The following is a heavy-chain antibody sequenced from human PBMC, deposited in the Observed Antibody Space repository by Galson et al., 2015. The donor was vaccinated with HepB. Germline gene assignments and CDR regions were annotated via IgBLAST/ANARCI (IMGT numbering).Heavy chain of an antibody. J-gene: IGHJ3*02. V-gene: IGHV4-31*03. D-gene: IGHD3-3*01. CDR2: IYYSGST. Sequence: TLSLTCTVSGGSISSGGYYWSWIRQHPGKGLEWIGYIYYSGSTYYNPSLKSRVTISVDTPKNQFSLKLSSVTAADTAVYYCAIGGVLRFSEWSRHDAFDIWGQGTMVTVSS. CDR3: AIGGVLRFSEWSRHDAFDI. CDR1: GGSISSGGYY.